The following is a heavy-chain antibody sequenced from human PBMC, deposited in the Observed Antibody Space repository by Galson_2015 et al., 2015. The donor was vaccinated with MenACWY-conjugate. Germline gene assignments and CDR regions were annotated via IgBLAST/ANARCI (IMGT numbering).Heavy chain of an antibody. D-gene: IGHD5-18*01. V-gene: IGHV3-23*01. CDR1: GFTFSSHA. J-gene: IGHJ6*02. CDR2: ISGGGGTT. Sequence: SLRLSCAASGFTFSSHAMSWVRQAPGKGLEWVSGISGGGGTTYHADSVKGRFTISRDNSKNTVFLQMNSLRAEDTAVYYCAKGLSGYSCGWYAMDVWGPGTTVTVSS. CDR3: AKGLSGYSCGWYAMDV.